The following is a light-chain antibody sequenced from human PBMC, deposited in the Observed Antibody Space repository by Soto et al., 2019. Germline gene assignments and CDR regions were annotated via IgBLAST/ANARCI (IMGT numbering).Light chain of an antibody. Sequence: EIVLTQSPATLSLSPGERATFSCRASQSVSSDLVWYQQKPGQAPRLLIYDASNRATGIPARFSGSGSGTDFTLTISRVEPEDFALYYCQQYGSSPTWTFGQGTKVDIK. J-gene: IGKJ1*01. CDR1: QSVSSD. V-gene: IGKV3-11*01. CDR2: DAS. CDR3: QQYGSSPTWT.